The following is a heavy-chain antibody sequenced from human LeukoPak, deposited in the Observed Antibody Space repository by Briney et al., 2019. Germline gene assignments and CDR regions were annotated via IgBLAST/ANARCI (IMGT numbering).Heavy chain of an antibody. D-gene: IGHD2-2*02. CDR2: IYHNGTP. J-gene: IGHJ6*02. CDR1: VGSISSGNW. Sequence: SETLSLTCAVSVGSISSGNWWSWVRQSPGKGLEWIGEIYHNGTPNYSPSLKSRVNISAETFKNHFSLKLTSVTAADTAVYYCATAPILRGEGGEHYKYGMDVWGQGTTVIVSS. CDR3: ATAPILRGEGGEHYKYGMDV. V-gene: IGHV4-4*02.